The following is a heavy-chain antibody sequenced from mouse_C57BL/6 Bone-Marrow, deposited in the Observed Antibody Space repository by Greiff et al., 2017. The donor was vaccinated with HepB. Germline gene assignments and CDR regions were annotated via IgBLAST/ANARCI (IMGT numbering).Heavy chain of an antibody. D-gene: IGHD1-1*01. Sequence: EVQLQQSGPELVKPGASVKISCKASGYSFTGYYMNWVKQSPEKSLEWIGEINPSTGGTTSNQKFKAKATLTVDKSSSTAYMQLKSLTSEDSAVYYCARDGSSYWYFDFWGKGTTVTVSA. V-gene: IGHV1-42*01. J-gene: IGHJ1*03. CDR1: GYSFTGYY. CDR3: ARDGSSYWYFDF. CDR2: INPSTGGT.